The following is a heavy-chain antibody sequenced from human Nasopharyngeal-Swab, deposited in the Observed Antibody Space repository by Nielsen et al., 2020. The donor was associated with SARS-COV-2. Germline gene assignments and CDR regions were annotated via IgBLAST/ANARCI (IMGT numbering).Heavy chain of an antibody. CDR1: GYTLTELS. D-gene: IGHD3-22*01. CDR2: FDPEDGET. CDR3: ARDPDYYDSSGEWAPPSNNWFDP. J-gene: IGHJ5*02. V-gene: IGHV1-24*01. Sequence: ASVKVSCKVSGYTLTELSMHWVRQAPGKGLEWVGGFDPEDGETIYAQKFQGRVTMTEDTSTDTAYMELSSLTSEDTAVYYCARDPDYYDSSGEWAPPSNNWFDPWGQGTLVTVSS.